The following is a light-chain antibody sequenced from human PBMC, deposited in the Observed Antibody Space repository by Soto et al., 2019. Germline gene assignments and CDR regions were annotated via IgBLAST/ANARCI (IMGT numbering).Light chain of an antibody. Sequence: QSVLTQPPSASGSPGQSVTISCTGTSSDVGGYNYVSWYQQHPGKAPKFMIYEVSKRPSGVPDRFSGSKSGNTASLTVSGLLPEDEADYYCSSYADSNNLVFGGGTKLTVL. V-gene: IGLV2-8*01. CDR3: SSYADSNNLV. J-gene: IGLJ2*01. CDR1: SSDVGGYNY. CDR2: EVS.